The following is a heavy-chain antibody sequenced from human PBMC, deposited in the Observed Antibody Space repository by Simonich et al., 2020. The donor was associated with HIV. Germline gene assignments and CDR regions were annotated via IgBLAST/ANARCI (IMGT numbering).Heavy chain of an antibody. D-gene: IGHD2-2*01. V-gene: IGHV3-21*01. CDR1: GFTFSSYS. CDR2: ISSSSSYI. J-gene: IGHJ4*02. CDR3: ARDGRKGSSTSCSDY. Sequence: EVQLVESGGGLVKPGGPLRLSCAASGFTFSSYSMNWVRQAPGKGLEWVSSISSSSSYIYYADSVKGRFTISRDNAKNSLYLQMNSLRAEDTAVYYCARDGRKGSSTSCSDYWGQGTLVTVSS.